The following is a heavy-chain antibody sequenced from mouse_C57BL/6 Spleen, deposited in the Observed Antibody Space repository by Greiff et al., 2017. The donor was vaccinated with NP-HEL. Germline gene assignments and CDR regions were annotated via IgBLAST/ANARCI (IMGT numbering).Heavy chain of an antibody. V-gene: IGHV5-17*01. Sequence: EVKLVESGGGLVKPGGSLKLSCAASGFTFSDYGMHWVRQAPEKGLEWVAYISSGSSTIYYADTVKGRFTISRDNAKNTLFLQMTSLRSEDTAMYYCATTYYYGSSYDAMDYWGQGTSVTVSS. J-gene: IGHJ4*01. CDR2: ISSGSSTI. CDR3: ATTYYYGSSYDAMDY. CDR1: GFTFSDYG. D-gene: IGHD1-1*01.